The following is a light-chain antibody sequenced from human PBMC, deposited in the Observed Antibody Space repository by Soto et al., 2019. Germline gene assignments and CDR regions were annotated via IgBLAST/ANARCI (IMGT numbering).Light chain of an antibody. V-gene: IGKV1-9*01. J-gene: IGKJ5*01. CDR3: QQLFDSPIT. CDR1: QVISTS. Sequence: DIQLTQSRSFLSPSIGESVLITCRARQVISTSLAWYQVKPGKAPKLLIYAASTLESGVPSRFSATVSGTEFSLTITSLQPEDFATYYCQQLFDSPITFGQGTRLEI. CDR2: AAS.